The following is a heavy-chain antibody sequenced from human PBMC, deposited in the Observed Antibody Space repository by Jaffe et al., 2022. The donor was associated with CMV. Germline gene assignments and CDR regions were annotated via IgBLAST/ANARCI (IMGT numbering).Heavy chain of an antibody. J-gene: IGHJ6*02. CDR3: ARYGWNPYGAAANYYYYGMDV. Sequence: QVQLVQSGAEVKKPGSSVKVSCKASGGTFSSYAISWVRQAPGQGLEWMGGIIPIFGTANYAQKFQGRVTITADESTSTAYMELSSLRSEDTAVYYCARYGWNPYGAAANYYYYGMDVWGQGTTVTVSS. D-gene: IGHD2-8*02. CDR2: IIPIFGTA. V-gene: IGHV1-69*01. CDR1: GGTFSSYA.